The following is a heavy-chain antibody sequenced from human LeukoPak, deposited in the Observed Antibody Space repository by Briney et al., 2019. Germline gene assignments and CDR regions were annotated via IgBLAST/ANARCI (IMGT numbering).Heavy chain of an antibody. V-gene: IGHV3-23*01. J-gene: IGHJ5*02. CDR1: GFTFSSYP. Sequence: GGSLRLSCSASGFTFSSYPMRWVPQAPGKGLEWVSAISGSGGSTYYADSVKGRFTISRDNSKNTLYLQMNSLRAEDTAVYYCAKGVAGTNWFDPWGQGTLVTVSS. D-gene: IGHD6-19*01. CDR2: ISGSGGST. CDR3: AKGVAGTNWFDP.